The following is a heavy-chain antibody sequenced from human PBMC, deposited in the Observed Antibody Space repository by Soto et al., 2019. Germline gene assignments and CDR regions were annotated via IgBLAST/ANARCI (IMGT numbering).Heavy chain of an antibody. CDR3: AREWVRGVRRYCFDY. D-gene: IGHD3-10*01. CDR1: GYTFTGYY. J-gene: IGHJ4*02. Sequence: QVQLVQSGAEVKKPGASVKVSCEASGYTFTGYYIHWVRQAPGQGLEWMGIINPSGGFTSYAQKLQGRVTMTRDTSTSTVYMDLSSLTSEDTAMYYCAREWVRGVRRYCFDYWGQGTLVTVSS. CDR2: INPSGGFT. V-gene: IGHV1-46*01.